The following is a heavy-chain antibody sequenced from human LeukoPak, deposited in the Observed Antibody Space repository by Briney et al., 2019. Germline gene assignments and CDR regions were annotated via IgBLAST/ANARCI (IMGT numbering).Heavy chain of an antibody. D-gene: IGHD6-13*01. CDR3: ASLFYSSSWYYGPFDY. CDR2: ISSSSSTM. J-gene: IGHJ4*02. CDR1: GFTFSSYS. Sequence: GGSLRLSCAASGFTFSSYSMNWVRQAPGKGLEWVSYISSSSSTMYYADSVKGRFTISRDNAKNSLYLQMNSLRAEDTAVYYCASLFYSSSWYYGPFDYWGQGTLVTVSS. V-gene: IGHV3-48*01.